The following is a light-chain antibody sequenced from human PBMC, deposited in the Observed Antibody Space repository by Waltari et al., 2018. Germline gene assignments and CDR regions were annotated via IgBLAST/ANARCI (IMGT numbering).Light chain of an antibody. CDR3: QQYGSSPGT. CDR1: QRVSSSY. J-gene: IGKJ4*01. CDR2: GAS. Sequence: EIVLTXXPGTLSLSPGERATLSCRASQRVSSSYLAWYQQKPGQAPRLLIYGASSRATGIPDRFSGSGSGTDFTLTISRLEPEDFAVYYCQQYGSSPGTFGGGTKVEI. V-gene: IGKV3-20*01.